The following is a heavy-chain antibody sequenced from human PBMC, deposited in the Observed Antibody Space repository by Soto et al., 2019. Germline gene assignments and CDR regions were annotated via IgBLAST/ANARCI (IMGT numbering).Heavy chain of an antibody. CDR2: IRQDGNEK. CDR3: ARALADPVYYFDS. J-gene: IGHJ4*02. Sequence: GGSLRLSCAASGFTFSSYWMSWVRQAPGKGLEWVANIRQDGNEKYYVDSVKGRFTISRDNAENSLFLQMNSLRAEDTAVYYCARALADPVYYFDSWGQGTLVTVSS. V-gene: IGHV3-7*01. D-gene: IGHD3-16*01. CDR1: GFTFSSYW.